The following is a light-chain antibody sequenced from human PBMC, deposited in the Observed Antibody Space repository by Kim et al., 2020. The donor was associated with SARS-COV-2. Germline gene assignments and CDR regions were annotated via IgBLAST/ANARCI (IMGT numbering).Light chain of an antibody. Sequence: QTAAIYCRSRQCLVQSDGNTDLTWCQQRPGQSPRRLICQVSSRDSGIPDRFSGSGSGTDFTPNISRVEAEDVGIYCCMQRSHWPHSLGQGTKLEI. CDR3: MQRSHWPHS. CDR1: QCLVQSDGNTD. J-gene: IGKJ2*03. CDR2: QVS. V-gene: IGKV2-30*02.